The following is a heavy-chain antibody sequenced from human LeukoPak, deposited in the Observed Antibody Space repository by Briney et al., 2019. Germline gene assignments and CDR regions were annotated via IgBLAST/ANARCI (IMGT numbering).Heavy chain of an antibody. V-gene: IGHV3-21*06. J-gene: IGHJ6*04. CDR1: GFIFTSYT. CDR3: ARGGSGSFHV. CDR2: ISSQGPYI. Sequence: GGSLRLSCAASGFIFTSYTMNWVRQAPGKGLEWVSSISSQGPYIYYEDSLKGRFTVSRDNAQNLLYLQMDSLTAQDTAVYYCARGGSGSFHVWGKGTTVIVSS. D-gene: IGHD3-10*01.